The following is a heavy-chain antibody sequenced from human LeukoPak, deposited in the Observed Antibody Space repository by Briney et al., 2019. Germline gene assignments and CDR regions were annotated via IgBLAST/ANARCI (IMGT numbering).Heavy chain of an antibody. CDR2: IRHDGRIDGSNK. CDR1: GFIFSSYG. D-gene: IGHD6-6*01. Sequence: GGSLRLSCAASGFIFSSYGMHWVRQAPGKGLEWVAFIRHDGRIDGSNKYYADSVKGRFTISRDNSKNTLYLQMNSLRAADTAVYYCARDKGTSYLSSFDYWGQGTLVTVSS. J-gene: IGHJ4*02. CDR3: ARDKGTSYLSSFDY. V-gene: IGHV3-30*02.